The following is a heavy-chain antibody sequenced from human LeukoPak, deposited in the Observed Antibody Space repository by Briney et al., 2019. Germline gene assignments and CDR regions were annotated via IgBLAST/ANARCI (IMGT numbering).Heavy chain of an antibody. J-gene: IGHJ3*02. D-gene: IGHD3-22*01. V-gene: IGHV7-4-1*02. CDR2: INTNTGNP. Sequence: ASVKVSCKASGYTFTSYAMNWVRQAPGQGLEWMGWINTNTGNPTYAQGFTGRFVFSLDTSVSTAYLQISSLKGEDTAVYYCARDSSGYYYAGFAFDIWGQGTMVTVSS. CDR3: ARDSSGYYYAGFAFDI. CDR1: GYTFTSYA.